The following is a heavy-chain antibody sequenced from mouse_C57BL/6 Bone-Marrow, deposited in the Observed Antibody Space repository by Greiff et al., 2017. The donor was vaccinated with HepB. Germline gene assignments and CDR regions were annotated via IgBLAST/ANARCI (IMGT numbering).Heavy chain of an antibody. CDR3: ARLTVRYAMDY. CDR2: ISNLAYSI. J-gene: IGHJ4*01. Sequence: EVMLVESGGGLVQPGGSLKLSCAASGFTFSDYGMAWVRQAPRKGPEWVAFISNLAYSIYYADTVTCRFTISRENAKNTLYLEMSSLRSEDTAMYYCARLTVRYAMDYWGQGTSVTVSS. CDR1: GFTFSDYG. V-gene: IGHV5-15*04. D-gene: IGHD1-1*01.